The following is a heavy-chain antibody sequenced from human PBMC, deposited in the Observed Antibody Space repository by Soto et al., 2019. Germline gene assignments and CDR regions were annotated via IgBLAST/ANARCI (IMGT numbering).Heavy chain of an antibody. J-gene: IGHJ6*02. Sequence: QVQLVQSGAEVKKPGGSVKVSSKASGYTFASYGISWVRQAPGKGLEWMGWISAYNGNTNYAQKLQGRVTMTTDTSTSTAYMELRSLRSDDTAVYYCARDFRITMVRGVKDVWGQGTTVTVSS. CDR1: GYTFASYG. D-gene: IGHD3-10*01. CDR3: ARDFRITMVRGVKDV. V-gene: IGHV1-18*01. CDR2: ISAYNGNT.